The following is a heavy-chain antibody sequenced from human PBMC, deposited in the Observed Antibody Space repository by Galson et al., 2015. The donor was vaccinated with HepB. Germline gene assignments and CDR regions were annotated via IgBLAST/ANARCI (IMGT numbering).Heavy chain of an antibody. CDR2: ISHSGTFT. CDR3: ARVDLGGDIVVLVCASWAFDV. V-gene: IGHV3-11*06. J-gene: IGHJ3*01. CDR1: GFKFDDSY. D-gene: IGHD2-15*01. Sequence: SLRLSCAGSGFKFDDSYMTWIRQTPGKGLEWVAWISHSGTFTDYADSVKGRSTISRDNAKNSLFLQMNSLRVEDTAVYYCARVDLGGDIVVLVCASWAFDVWGQGTMATVSS.